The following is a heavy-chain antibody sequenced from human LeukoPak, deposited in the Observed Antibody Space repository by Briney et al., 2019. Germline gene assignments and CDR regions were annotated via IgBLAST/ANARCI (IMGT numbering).Heavy chain of an antibody. CDR2: ISGSGGRT. D-gene: IGHD1-26*01. J-gene: IGHJ4*02. CDR1: GSIFSSYA. V-gene: IGHV3-23*01. Sequence: GSLRLSCAASGSIFSSYAMNWVRRAPGKGLEWVSAISGSGGRTYYADSVKGRFTISRDNSKNTLYLQMNSLRAEDTAVYYCAKEYTGTFSPFPSYFDYWGQGTLVTVSS. CDR3: AKEYTGTFSPFPSYFDY.